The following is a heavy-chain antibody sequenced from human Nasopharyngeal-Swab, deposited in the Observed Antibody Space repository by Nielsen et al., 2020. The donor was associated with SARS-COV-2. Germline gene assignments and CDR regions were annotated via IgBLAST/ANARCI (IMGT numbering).Heavy chain of an antibody. CDR1: GGSFSSYY. Sequence: SETLSLTCAVYGGSFSSYYWSWIRQPPGKGLEWIGYIYYSGSTNYNPSLKSRVTISVDTSKNQFSLKLSSVTAADTAVYYCARVAPYYYYYMDVWGKGTTVTVSS. V-gene: IGHV4-59*01. CDR3: ARVAPYYYYYMDV. CDR2: IYYSGST. J-gene: IGHJ6*03.